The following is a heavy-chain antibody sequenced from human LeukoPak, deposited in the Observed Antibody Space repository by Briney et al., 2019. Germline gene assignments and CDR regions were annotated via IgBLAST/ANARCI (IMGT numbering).Heavy chain of an antibody. CDR2: ISYDGSNK. V-gene: IGHV3-30*18. CDR1: GFTFSSYG. Sequence: PGGSLRPSCAASGFTFSSYGMHWVRQAPGKGLEWVAVISYDGSNKYYADSVKGRFTISRDNSKNTLYLQMNSLRAEDTAVYYCAKEGYSSSWYRGSGLYYFDYWGQGTLVTVSS. J-gene: IGHJ4*02. CDR3: AKEGYSSSWYRGSGLYYFDY. D-gene: IGHD6-13*01.